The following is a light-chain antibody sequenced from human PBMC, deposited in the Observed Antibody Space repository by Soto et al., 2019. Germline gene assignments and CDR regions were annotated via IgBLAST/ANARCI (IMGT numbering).Light chain of an antibody. Sequence: QSALTQPPSASGSPGQALTISCTGTNSDIGSYNYVSWYQQHPGKAPKLMIYDVSERPSGVPDRFSGSKSGNTASLPVSGLQAEDEADYYCSSYVGSNVYVFGSGTKLTVL. J-gene: IGLJ1*01. CDR2: DVS. V-gene: IGLV2-8*01. CDR3: SSYVGSNVYV. CDR1: NSDIGSYNY.